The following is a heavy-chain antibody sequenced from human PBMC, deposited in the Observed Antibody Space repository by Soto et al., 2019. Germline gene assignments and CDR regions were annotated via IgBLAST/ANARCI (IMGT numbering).Heavy chain of an antibody. Sequence: PGGSLSLSCAASGFRSSDYGMNWVRQAPGRGLEWVSYISSSGVTTHYADSVKGRFTISRDNSKNTLYLQMNSLRAEDTAVYYCAKEYYYDSSGYYLGVFDIWGQGTMVTVSS. V-gene: IGHV3-23*01. CDR3: AKEYYYDSSGYYLGVFDI. D-gene: IGHD3-22*01. J-gene: IGHJ3*02. CDR1: GFRSSDYG. CDR2: ISSSGVTT.